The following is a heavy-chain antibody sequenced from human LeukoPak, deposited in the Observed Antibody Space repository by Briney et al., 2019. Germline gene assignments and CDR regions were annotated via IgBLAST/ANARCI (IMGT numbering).Heavy chain of an antibody. J-gene: IGHJ4*02. V-gene: IGHV3-30*02. CDR1: GFTFSSYG. Sequence: GGSLRLSCAASGFTFSSYGMHWVRQAPGKGLEWVAFIRYDGSNKYCADSVKGRFTISRDNSKNTLYLQMNSLRPEDTAVYFCTRPQYYYDNSGFDYWGQGTLVTVSS. D-gene: IGHD3-22*01. CDR2: IRYDGSNK. CDR3: TRPQYYYDNSGFDY.